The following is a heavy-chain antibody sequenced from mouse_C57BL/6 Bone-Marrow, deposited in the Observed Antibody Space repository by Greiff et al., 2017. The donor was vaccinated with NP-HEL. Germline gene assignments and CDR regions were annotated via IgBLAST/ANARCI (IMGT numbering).Heavy chain of an antibody. CDR3: TCTGTENY. Sequence: EVKLVESGAELVRPGASVKLSCTASGFNIKDDYMHWVKQRPEQGLEWIGWIDPENGDTEYASKFQGKATITADTSSNTAYLQLSSLTSEDTAVYYCTCTGTENYWGQGTTLTVSS. CDR1: GFNIKDDY. CDR2: IDPENGDT. D-gene: IGHD4-1*01. J-gene: IGHJ2*01. V-gene: IGHV14-4*01.